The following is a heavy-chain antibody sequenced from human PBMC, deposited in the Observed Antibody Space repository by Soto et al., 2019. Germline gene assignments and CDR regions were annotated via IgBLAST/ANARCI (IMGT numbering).Heavy chain of an antibody. V-gene: IGHV1-69*13. CDR2: IIPIFGTA. D-gene: IGHD3-10*01. CDR1: ARTFSSYA. J-gene: IGHJ4*02. Sequence: SVRVSCKASARTFSSYAISCLLQAPGQGLAWMGGIIPIFGTANYAQKFQGRVTITADESTSTAYMELSSLRSEDTAVYYCARVSPVSDFDYWGQGTLVTVSS. CDR3: ARVSPVSDFDY.